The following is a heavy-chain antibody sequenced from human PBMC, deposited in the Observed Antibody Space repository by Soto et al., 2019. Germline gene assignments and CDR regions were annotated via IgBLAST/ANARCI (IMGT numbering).Heavy chain of an antibody. CDR2: IIPIVETP. Sequence: SVKVSCKASGGTFNSYDINWVRQAPGQGLEWMGGIIPIVETPKYAQKFQGRVTITADESTNTVYMELSSLRSEDTAMYYCARLSRPNYYDTSGFFKDNWFDPWGQGTLVTVYS. D-gene: IGHD3-22*01. CDR3: ARLSRPNYYDTSGFFKDNWFDP. V-gene: IGHV1-69*13. J-gene: IGHJ5*02. CDR1: GGTFNSYD.